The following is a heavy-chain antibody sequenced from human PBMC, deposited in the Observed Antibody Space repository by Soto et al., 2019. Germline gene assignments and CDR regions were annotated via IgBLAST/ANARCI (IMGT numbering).Heavy chain of an antibody. V-gene: IGHV4-39*07. D-gene: IGHD6-13*01. CDR1: GGSISSSSYY. Sequence: SETLSLTCTVSGGSISSSSYYWGWIRQPPGKGLEWIGSIYYSGNTYYNPSLKSRVTISVDTSKNQFSLKLSSVTAADTAVYYCALAAAGTGLFDYWGQGTLVTVSS. CDR2: IYYSGNT. CDR3: ALAAAGTGLFDY. J-gene: IGHJ4*02.